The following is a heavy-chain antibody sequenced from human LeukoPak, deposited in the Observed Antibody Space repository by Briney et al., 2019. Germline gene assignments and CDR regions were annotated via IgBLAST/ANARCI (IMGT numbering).Heavy chain of an antibody. CDR3: AKGYAYYYGSGSYIPFDY. J-gene: IGHJ4*02. V-gene: IGHV3-23*01. CDR1: GFTFSSYA. D-gene: IGHD3-10*01. CDR2: ISGSGGST. Sequence: PGGSLRLSCAASGFTFSSYAMSWVRQAPGKGLEWVSAISGSGGSTYYADSVKGRFTISRDNSKNTLYLQMNSLRAEDTAVYYSAKGYAYYYGSGSYIPFDYWGQGTLVTVSS.